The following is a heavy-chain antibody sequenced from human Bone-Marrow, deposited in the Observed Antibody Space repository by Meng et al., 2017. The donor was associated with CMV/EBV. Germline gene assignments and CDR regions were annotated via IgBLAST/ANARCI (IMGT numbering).Heavy chain of an antibody. Sequence: ASVKVSCKASGYTFTGYYMHWVRQAPGQGLEWMGWISAYNGNTKYAEKLQGRVTMTTDTSTSTAYMELRSLRSDDTAVYYCARDEQLAHFDYWGQGTLVTVSS. CDR2: ISAYNGNT. D-gene: IGHD6-6*01. J-gene: IGHJ4*02. CDR3: ARDEQLAHFDY. CDR1: GYTFTGYY. V-gene: IGHV1-18*04.